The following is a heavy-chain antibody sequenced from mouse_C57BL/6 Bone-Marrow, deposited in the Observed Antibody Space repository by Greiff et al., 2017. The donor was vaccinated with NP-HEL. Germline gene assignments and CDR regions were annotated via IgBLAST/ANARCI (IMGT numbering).Heavy chain of an antibody. J-gene: IGHJ4*01. Sequence: EVKVVESGGGLVKPGGSLKLSCAASGFTFSSYAMSWVRQTPEKRLEWVATISDGGSYTYYPDNVKGRFTISRDNAKNNLYLQMSHLKSEDTAMYYCARVHYYGSSRYAMDYWGQGTSVTVSS. D-gene: IGHD1-1*01. CDR2: ISDGGSYT. V-gene: IGHV5-4*03. CDR3: ARVHYYGSSRYAMDY. CDR1: GFTFSSYA.